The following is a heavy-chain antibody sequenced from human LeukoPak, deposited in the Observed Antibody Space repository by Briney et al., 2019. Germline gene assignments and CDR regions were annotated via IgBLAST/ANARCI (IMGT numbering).Heavy chain of an antibody. CDR3: ATDGSYSYDSSGYYDAFDI. V-gene: IGHV4-38-2*02. CDR2: IYHIGST. D-gene: IGHD3-22*01. CDR1: GYSISSGYY. J-gene: IGHJ3*02. Sequence: NTSETLSLTCTVSGYSISSGYYWGWIRQPPGKGLEWIGSIYHIGSTYYNPCLKSRVTMSLDTSKNQFSLKLSSVTAADTAVYYCATDGSYSYDSSGYYDAFDIWGQGTMVTVSS.